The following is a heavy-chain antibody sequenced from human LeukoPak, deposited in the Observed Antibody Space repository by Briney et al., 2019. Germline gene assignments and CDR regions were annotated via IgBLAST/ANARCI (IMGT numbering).Heavy chain of an antibody. V-gene: IGHV3-30*04. CDR2: TSNDGSKK. J-gene: IGHJ4*02. Sequence: PGRSLRLSCAASGFTFRSYAMHWVRQAPGKGLEWVAVTSNDGSKKYYADSVKGRFTISRDNSKNTLFMQLNSLRVEDTAVYYCARDGFGVGATSYFDYWGEGTLLTLSS. D-gene: IGHD3-3*01. CDR1: GFTFRSYA. CDR3: ARDGFGVGATSYFDY.